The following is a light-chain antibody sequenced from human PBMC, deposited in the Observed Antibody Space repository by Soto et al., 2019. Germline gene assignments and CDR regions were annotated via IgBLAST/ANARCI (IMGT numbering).Light chain of an antibody. J-gene: IGKJ1*01. Sequence: EVMLTQSPGTLSLSPGERATLSCRASQSVSSNYLAWYQQKSGQGPRLLIYGASNRATGIPDRFSGSGSGTDFTLTIRRLEPEDFAVYYCQQYDTSPRTFGQGTKVEFK. CDR1: QSVSSNY. V-gene: IGKV3-20*01. CDR2: GAS. CDR3: QQYDTSPRT.